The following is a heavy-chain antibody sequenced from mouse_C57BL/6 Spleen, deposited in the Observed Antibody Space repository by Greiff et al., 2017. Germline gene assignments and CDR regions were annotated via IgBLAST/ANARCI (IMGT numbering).Heavy chain of an antibody. CDR1: GYTFTSYW. V-gene: IGHV1-52*01. CDR3: ARRRGKYHFDD. J-gene: IGHJ2*01. CDR2: IDPSDGET. D-gene: IGHD2-1*01. Sequence: QVQLQQSGAELVRPGSSVKLSCKASGYTFTSYWMHWVKQRPIQGLEWIGNIDPSDGETKYNQKFKDKATLTVDKSSSTAYVQLSSLTSEDSAVDDCARRRGKYHFDDWGQGTTLTVSS.